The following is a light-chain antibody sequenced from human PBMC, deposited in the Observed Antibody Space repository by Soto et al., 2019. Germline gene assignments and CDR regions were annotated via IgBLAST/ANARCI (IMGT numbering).Light chain of an antibody. V-gene: IGKV3-11*01. CDR2: DAS. J-gene: IGKJ1*01. Sequence: EIVLTQSPATLSWSPGERATPSWRASQSVSSYLAWYQQKPGQAPRLLIYDASNRATGIPARFSGSWSGTDFTLTISSLEPEDFAGYYCQQYGSSPRTFGQGTKVDI. CDR3: QQYGSSPRT. CDR1: QSVSSY.